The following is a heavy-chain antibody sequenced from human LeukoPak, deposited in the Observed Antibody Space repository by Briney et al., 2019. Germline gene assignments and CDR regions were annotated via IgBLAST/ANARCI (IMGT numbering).Heavy chain of an antibody. D-gene: IGHD2-2*02. J-gene: IGHJ3*02. CDR1: GYTFTSYD. Sequence: ASVKVSCKASGYTFTSYDINWVRQATGQGLEWMGWLNPNSGNTGYAQKFQGRVTMTRNTSISTAYMELSRLRSEDTAVYYCARGHILDAFDIWGQGTMVTVSS. CDR3: ARGHILDAFDI. V-gene: IGHV1-8*01. CDR2: LNPNSGNT.